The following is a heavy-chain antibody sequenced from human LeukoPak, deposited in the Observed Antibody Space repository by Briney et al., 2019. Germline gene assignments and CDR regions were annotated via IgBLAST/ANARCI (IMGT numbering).Heavy chain of an antibody. CDR3: ARDSYYYDSSGYSALDI. J-gene: IGHJ3*02. CDR2: IYYSGST. Sequence: SETLSLTCTVSGGSISSYYWSWIRQPPGKGLEWIGYIYYSGSTNYNPSLKSRVTISVDTSKDQFSLKLSSVTDADTAMYYCARDSYYYDSSGYSALDIWGQGTMVTVS. D-gene: IGHD3-22*01. V-gene: IGHV4-59*12. CDR1: GGSISSYY.